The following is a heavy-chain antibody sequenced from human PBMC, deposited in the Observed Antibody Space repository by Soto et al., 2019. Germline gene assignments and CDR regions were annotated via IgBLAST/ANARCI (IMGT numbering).Heavy chain of an antibody. Sequence: QVQLVQSRAEVKKPGASVKVSCKAPRYIFTAYFMHWVRQAPGQGLEWMGWSNPNNGATHYGLSFQGRVTMTRDTSISTAYMELSSLRSDETAVYYCASHDPGARFDPWGQGTLVIVSS. CDR1: RYIFTAYF. CDR3: ASHDPGARFDP. CDR2: SNPNNGAT. D-gene: IGHD1-1*01. V-gene: IGHV1-2*02. J-gene: IGHJ5*02.